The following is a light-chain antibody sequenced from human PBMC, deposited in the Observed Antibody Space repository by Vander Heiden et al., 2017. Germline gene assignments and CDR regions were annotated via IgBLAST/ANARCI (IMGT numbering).Light chain of an antibody. V-gene: IGKV1D-12*01. CDR3: QQSSSFPRT. CDR2: LTS. CDR1: QDISNW. Sequence: DIQMTHSPSSLSASVGDRVTITCRASQDISNWLAWYQQKPGEAPKLLIYLTSSIQSGVPSRFRGGGSGTHFTLTINSLQPDDFATYYCQQSSSFPRTFGGGTKVEMK. J-gene: IGKJ4*01.